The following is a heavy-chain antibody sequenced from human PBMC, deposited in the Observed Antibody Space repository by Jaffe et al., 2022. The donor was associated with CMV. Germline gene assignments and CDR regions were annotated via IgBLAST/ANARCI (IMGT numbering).Heavy chain of an antibody. CDR2: IKQDGSEK. CDR3: ARDWGSGPYYYYGMDV. J-gene: IGHJ6*02. CDR1: GFTFSSYW. Sequence: EVQLVESGGGLVQPGGSLRLSCAASGFTFSSYWMSWVRQAPGKGLEWVANIKQDGSEKYYVDSVKGRFTISRDNAKNSLYLQMNSLRAEDTAVYYCARDWGSGPYYYYGMDVWGQGTTVTVSS. V-gene: IGHV3-7*01. D-gene: IGHD3-16*01.